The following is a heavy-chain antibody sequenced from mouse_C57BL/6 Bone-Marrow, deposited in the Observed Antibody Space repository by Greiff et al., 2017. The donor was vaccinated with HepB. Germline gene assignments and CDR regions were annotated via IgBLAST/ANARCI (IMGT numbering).Heavy chain of an antibody. CDR2: IDPANGNT. D-gene: IGHD1-1*01. Sequence: VTLKVSVAELVRPGASVKLSCTASGFTIKNTYMHWVQQRPEQGLEWIGRIDPANGNTKYAPTFQGQATIAADTASNTAYLQLSSLTSEDTALYYCARSDGRSDGWDFEGWGTGTTVTVSS. CDR3: ARSDGRSDGWDFEG. V-gene: IGHV14-3*01. J-gene: IGHJ1*03. CDR1: GFTIKNTY.